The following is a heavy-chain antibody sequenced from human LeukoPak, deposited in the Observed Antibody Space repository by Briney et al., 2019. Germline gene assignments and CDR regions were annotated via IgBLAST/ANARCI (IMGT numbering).Heavy chain of an antibody. D-gene: IGHD6-25*01. J-gene: IGHJ6*02. Sequence: PSETLSLTCTVSGVSISNYYWNWIRQPPGKGLEWIGYIHYSGSTNYNPSLKSRVTISVDTSKNQFSLKVSSVTAADTAVYYCARDRLDFYYYYGMDVWGQGTTVTVSS. CDR1: GVSISNYY. CDR3: ARDRLDFYYYYGMDV. CDR2: IHYSGST. V-gene: IGHV4-59*01.